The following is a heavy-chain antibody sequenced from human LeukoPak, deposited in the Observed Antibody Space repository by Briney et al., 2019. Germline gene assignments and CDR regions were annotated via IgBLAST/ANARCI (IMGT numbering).Heavy chain of an antibody. CDR3: AKEGEGHIAMKALLTRDLDY. Sequence: SETLSLTCTVSGGSISSGSYYWSWIRQPAGKGLEWIGHIYTSGSTNYNPSLKSRVTISVDTSKNQFSLKLSSVTAADTAVYYCAKEGEGHIAMKALLTRDLDYWGQGTLVTVSS. CDR1: GGSISSGSYY. CDR2: IYTSGST. J-gene: IGHJ4*02. V-gene: IGHV4-61*09. D-gene: IGHD3-22*01.